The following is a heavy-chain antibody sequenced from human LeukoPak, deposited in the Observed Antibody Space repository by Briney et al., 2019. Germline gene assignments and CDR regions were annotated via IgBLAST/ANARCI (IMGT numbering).Heavy chain of an antibody. CDR1: GFTFSTYA. Sequence: GGSLRLSCAGSGFTFSTYAMHWVRQAPGKGLEWVALFSYDGSTQRYADSVKGRFTISRDNAKNSLFLQMNSPRAEDTAVYYCARGQGLQLKSGSDYWGQGTLVTVSS. D-gene: IGHD5-24*01. J-gene: IGHJ4*02. CDR3: ARGQGLQLKSGSDY. V-gene: IGHV3-30-3*01. CDR2: FSYDGSTQ.